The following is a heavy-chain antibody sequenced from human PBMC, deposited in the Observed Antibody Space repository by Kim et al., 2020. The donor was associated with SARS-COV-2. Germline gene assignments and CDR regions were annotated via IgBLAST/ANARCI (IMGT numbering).Heavy chain of an antibody. V-gene: IGHV1-18*01. Sequence: ASVKVSCKASGYTFTSYGISWVRQAPGQGLEWMGWISAYNGNTNYAQKLQGRVTMTTDTSTSTAYMELRSLRSDDTAVYYCARDLVAVASPAHFEDAFDIWGQGTMVTVSS. CDR3: ARDLVAVASPAHFEDAFDI. D-gene: IGHD6-19*01. CDR1: GYTFTSYG. J-gene: IGHJ3*02. CDR2: ISAYNGNT.